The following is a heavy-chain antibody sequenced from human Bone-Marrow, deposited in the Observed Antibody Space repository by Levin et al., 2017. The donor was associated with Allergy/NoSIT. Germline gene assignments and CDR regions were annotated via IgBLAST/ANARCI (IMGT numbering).Heavy chain of an antibody. CDR3: ARDSGRRIVPSYDYYYGMDV. CDR1: GFNFSSYG. Sequence: GESLKISCVASGFNFSSYGMHWVRQAPGKGLEWVADIWFDGSNKYYVDSVKGRFFISRDNSKNTLYLQMNSLRAEDTAVYYCARDSGRRIVPSYDYYYGMDVWGRGTTVTVSS. J-gene: IGHJ6*02. V-gene: IGHV3-33*01. D-gene: IGHD1-26*01. CDR2: IWFDGSNK.